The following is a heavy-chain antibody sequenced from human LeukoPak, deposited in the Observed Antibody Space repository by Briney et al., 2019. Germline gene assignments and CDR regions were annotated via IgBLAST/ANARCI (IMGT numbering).Heavy chain of an antibody. J-gene: IGHJ3*02. CDR3: ARDGDYNILTGYFAFDI. Sequence: SETLSLTCTVSGGSISSFYWNWIRQPPGKGLEWIGSIYYSGSTNYNPFLKSRVTISVDTSKNQFSLKLNSVTAADTAVYYCARDGDYNILTGYFAFDIWGQGTMVTVSS. CDR2: IYYSGST. D-gene: IGHD3-9*01. CDR1: GGSISSFY. V-gene: IGHV4-59*01.